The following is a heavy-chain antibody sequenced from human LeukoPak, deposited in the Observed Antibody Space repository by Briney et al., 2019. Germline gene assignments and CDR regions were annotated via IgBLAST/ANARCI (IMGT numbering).Heavy chain of an antibody. CDR2: ISGSGGST. V-gene: IGHV3-23*01. D-gene: IGHD3-10*01. CDR1: GFTFSSYA. CDR3: ANLPAYYYGSGSYPWR. J-gene: IGHJ4*02. Sequence: GGSLRRSCAASGFTFSSYAMSWVRQAPGKGLEWVSAISGSGGSTYYADSVKGRFTISRDNSKNTLYLQMNSLRAEDTAVYYCANLPAYYYGSGSYPWRWGQGTLVTVSS.